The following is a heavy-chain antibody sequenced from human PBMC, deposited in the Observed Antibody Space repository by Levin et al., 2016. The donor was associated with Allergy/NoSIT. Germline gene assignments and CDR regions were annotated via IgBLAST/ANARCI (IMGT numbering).Heavy chain of an antibody. CDR3: ASTGYSSSWYVDY. CDR1: GFTFSSYS. D-gene: IGHD6-13*01. J-gene: IGHJ4*02. Sequence: GESLKISCAASGFTFSSYSMNWVRQAPGKGLEWVSSISSSSSYIYYADSVKGRFTISRDNSKNTLYLQMNSLRAEDTAVYYCASTGYSSSWYVDYWGQGTLVTVSS. V-gene: IGHV3-21*04. CDR2: ISSSSSYI.